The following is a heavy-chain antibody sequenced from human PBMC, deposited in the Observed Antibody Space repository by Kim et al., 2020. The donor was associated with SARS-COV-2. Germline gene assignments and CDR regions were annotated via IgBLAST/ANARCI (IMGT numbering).Heavy chain of an antibody. CDR3: ARVGGSGSYLDY. CDR1: GFTFSSYD. V-gene: IGHV3-13*01. CDR2: IGTAGDT. D-gene: IGHD3-10*01. Sequence: GGSLRLSCAASGFTFSSYDMHWVRQATGKGLEWVSAIGTAGDTYYPGSVKGRFTISRENAKNSLYLQMNSLRAGDTAVYYCARVGGSGSYLDYWGQGTLVTVSS. J-gene: IGHJ4*02.